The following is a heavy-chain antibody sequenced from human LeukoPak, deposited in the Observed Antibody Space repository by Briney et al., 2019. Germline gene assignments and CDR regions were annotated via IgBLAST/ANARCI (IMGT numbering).Heavy chain of an antibody. Sequence: PSETLSLTCAVYGGSFSGYYWSWIRQPPGKGLEWIGGINHSGSTNYNPSLKSRVTISVDTSKNQFSLKLSSVTAADTAVYYCARTVEGVVVVAATKYYYYYMDVWGKGTTVTVSS. J-gene: IGHJ6*03. CDR2: INHSGST. D-gene: IGHD2-15*01. CDR1: GGSFSGYY. CDR3: ARTVEGVVVVAATKYYYYYMDV. V-gene: IGHV4-34*01.